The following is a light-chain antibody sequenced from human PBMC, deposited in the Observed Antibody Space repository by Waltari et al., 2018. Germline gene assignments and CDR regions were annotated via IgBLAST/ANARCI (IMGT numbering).Light chain of an antibody. CDR2: GAS. V-gene: IGKV1-12*01. CDR3: QQANSFPLT. CDR1: QGITKW. J-gene: IGKJ3*01. Sequence: DIQMTQSPSSVSASVGDKVTFTCRASQGITKWLAWYQQKPGRAPKLLISGASTLHSGVSPRFSGSGSGTEFTLTISDLQPEDVAIYYCQQANSFPLTFGPGTRVDLK.